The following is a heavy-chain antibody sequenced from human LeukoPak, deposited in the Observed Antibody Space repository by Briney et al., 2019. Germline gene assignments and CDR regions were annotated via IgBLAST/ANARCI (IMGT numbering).Heavy chain of an antibody. Sequence: GESLKISCKGSGYSFTSYWIGWVRQMPGKGLEWMGIIYPGDSDTRYSPSFQGQVTILADKSISTAYLQWSSLKASDTAMYYCARLGAYCSSTSCYTKAPTGFDPWGQGTLVTVSS. CDR1: GYSFTSYW. J-gene: IGHJ5*02. D-gene: IGHD2-2*02. CDR2: IYPGDSDT. CDR3: ARLGAYCSSTSCYTKAPTGFDP. V-gene: IGHV5-51*01.